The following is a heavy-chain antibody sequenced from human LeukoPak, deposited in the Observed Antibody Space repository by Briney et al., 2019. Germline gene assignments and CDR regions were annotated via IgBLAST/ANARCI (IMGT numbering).Heavy chain of an antibody. D-gene: IGHD6-13*01. J-gene: IGHJ3*02. CDR3: AREVYSSSRPADAFDI. Sequence: SETLSLTCAVYGGSFSGYYWSWIRQPPGKGLEWIGEINHSGSTNYNPSLKSRVTISVDTSKNQFSLKLSSVTAADTAVYYCAREVYSSSRPADAFDIWGQGTMVTVSS. CDR2: INHSGST. V-gene: IGHV4-34*01. CDR1: GGSFSGYY.